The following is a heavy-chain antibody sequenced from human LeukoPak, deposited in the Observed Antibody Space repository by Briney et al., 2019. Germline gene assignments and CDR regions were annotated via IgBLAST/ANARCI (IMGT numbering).Heavy chain of an antibody. J-gene: IGHJ6*03. D-gene: IGHD5-24*01. V-gene: IGHV3-30*18. CDR1: GFTFSNYG. Sequence: GGSLRLSCAASGFTFSNYGMHWVRLAPGKGLEWVAVISYDGSNKYYADSVKGRFTISRDNSKNTLYLQMNSLRAEDTAVYYCAKRGDDYYYYMDVWGKGTTVTVSS. CDR3: AKRGDDYYYYMDV. CDR2: ISYDGSNK.